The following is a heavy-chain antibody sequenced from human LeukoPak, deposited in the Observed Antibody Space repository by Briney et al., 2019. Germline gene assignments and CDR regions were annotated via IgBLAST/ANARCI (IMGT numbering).Heavy chain of an antibody. Sequence: PSETLSVTCTLPGGSISSGGYYWSWIRQHPGKGLEWIGYIYYSGSTYYNPSLKSRVTISVDTSKNQFSLKLSSVTAADTAVYYCARDRENDYGDYGSFDYWGQGTLVTVSS. J-gene: IGHJ4*02. V-gene: IGHV4-31*03. CDR1: GGSISSGGYY. CDR2: IYYSGST. D-gene: IGHD4-17*01. CDR3: ARDRENDYGDYGSFDY.